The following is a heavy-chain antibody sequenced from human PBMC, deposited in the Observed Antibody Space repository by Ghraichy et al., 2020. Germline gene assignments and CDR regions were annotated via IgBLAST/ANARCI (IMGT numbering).Heavy chain of an antibody. V-gene: IGHV4-34*01. Sequence: SETLSLTCAVYGGSFSGYYWSWIRQPPGKGLEWIGEINHSGSTNYNPSLKSRVTISVDTSKNQFSLKLSSVTAADTAVYYCARGGISSTFRPTLTGRRYYFDYWGQGTLVTVSS. J-gene: IGHJ4*02. CDR2: INHSGST. D-gene: IGHD1-14*01. CDR3: ARGGISSTFRPTLTGRRYYFDY. CDR1: GGSFSGYY.